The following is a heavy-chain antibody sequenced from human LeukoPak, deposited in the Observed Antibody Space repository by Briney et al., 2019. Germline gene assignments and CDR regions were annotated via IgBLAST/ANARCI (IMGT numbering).Heavy chain of an antibody. V-gene: IGHV3-48*01. CDR1: GFTFSSYS. Sequence: GGSLRLSCAASGFTFSSYSMNWVRQAPGKGLEWVSYISSSSSTIYYADSVKGRFTISRDNAKNSLYLQMNSLRAEDTAVYYCARAGDYYDRPNDYWGQGTLVTVSS. J-gene: IGHJ4*02. CDR2: ISSSSSTI. CDR3: ARAGDYYDRPNDY. D-gene: IGHD3-22*01.